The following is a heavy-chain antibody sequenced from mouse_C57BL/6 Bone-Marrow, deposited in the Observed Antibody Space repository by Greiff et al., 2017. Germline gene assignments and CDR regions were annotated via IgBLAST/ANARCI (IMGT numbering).Heavy chain of an antibody. V-gene: IGHV5-4*01. CDR1: GFTFSSYA. CDR2: ISDGGSYT. CDR3: AREASWFAY. Sequence: EVMLVESGGGLVKPGGSLKLSCAASGFTFSSYAMSWVRQTPEKRLEWVATISDGGSYTYYPNNVKGRFTISRDKAKNNLYLQMSHLKSEDTARYYCAREASWFAYWGQGTLVTVSA. J-gene: IGHJ3*01.